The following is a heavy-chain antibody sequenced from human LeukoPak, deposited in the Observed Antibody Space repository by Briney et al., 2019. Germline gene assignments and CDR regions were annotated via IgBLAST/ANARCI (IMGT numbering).Heavy chain of an antibody. V-gene: IGHV3-30-3*01. J-gene: IGHJ4*02. CDR3: ARPGCSGGSCYYYFDY. CDR1: GFTFSSYA. CDR2: ISFDGSNK. D-gene: IGHD2-15*01. Sequence: GGSLRLSCAASGFTFSSYAMHWVRQAPGKGLEWVAVISFDGSNKYYADSVKGRFTISRDNSKNTLYLQMNSLRAEDTAVYYCARPGCSGGSCYYYFDYWGQGTLVTVSS.